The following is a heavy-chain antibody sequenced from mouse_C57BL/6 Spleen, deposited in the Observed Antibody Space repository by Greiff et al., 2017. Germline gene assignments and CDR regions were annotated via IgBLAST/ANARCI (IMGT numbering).Heavy chain of an antibody. J-gene: IGHJ2*01. CDR1: GYAFSSSW. CDR3: ARSDSSVTDFDY. Sequence: QVQLKQSGPELVKPGASVKISCKASGYAFSSSWMNWVKQRPGKGLEWIGRIYPGDGDTNYNGKFKGKATLTADKSSSTAYMQLSSLTSEDSAVYFCARSDSSVTDFDYGGQGTTLTVSA. V-gene: IGHV1-82*01. CDR2: IYPGDGDT. D-gene: IGHD3-2*02.